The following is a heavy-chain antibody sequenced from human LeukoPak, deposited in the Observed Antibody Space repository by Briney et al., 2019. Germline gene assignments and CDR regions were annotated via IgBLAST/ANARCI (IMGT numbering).Heavy chain of an antibody. Sequence: PSETLSLTCTVSGGSISSYYWSWIRQPPWKGLEWIGYIYYSGSTNYNPSLKSRVTISVDTSKNQFSLKLSSVTAADTAVYYCARVYDYVWGSYRNNWFDPWGQGTLVTVSS. CDR1: GGSISSYY. CDR3: ARVYDYVWGSYRNNWFDP. V-gene: IGHV4-59*01. J-gene: IGHJ5*02. CDR2: IYYSGST. D-gene: IGHD3-16*02.